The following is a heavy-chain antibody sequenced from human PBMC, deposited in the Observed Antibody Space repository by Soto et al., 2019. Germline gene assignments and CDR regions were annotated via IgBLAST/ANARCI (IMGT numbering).Heavy chain of an antibody. V-gene: IGHV3-33*01. CDR3: ARDHEGSSSWYVDYYYGMDV. Sequence: QVQLVESGGGVVQPGRSLRLSCAASGFTFSSYGMHWVRQAPGKGLEWVAVIWYDGSNKYYADSVKGRFTISRDNSKNTXYXXMNSLRAEDTAVYYCARDHEGSSSWYVDYYYGMDVWGQGTTVTVSS. D-gene: IGHD6-13*01. J-gene: IGHJ6*02. CDR2: IWYDGSNK. CDR1: GFTFSSYG.